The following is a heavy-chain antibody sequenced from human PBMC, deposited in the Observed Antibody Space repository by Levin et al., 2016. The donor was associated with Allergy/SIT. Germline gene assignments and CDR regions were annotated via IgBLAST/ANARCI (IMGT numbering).Heavy chain of an antibody. J-gene: IGHJ5*02. CDR2: IDPSDSYT. Sequence: KVSCKGSGYSFTSYWISWVRQMPGKGLEWMGRIDPSDSYTNYSPSFQGHVTISADKSISTAYLQWSSLKASDTAMYYCARAAVDFHCSGGSCYYNWFDPWGQGTLVTVSS. D-gene: IGHD2-15*01. CDR1: GYSFTSYW. CDR3: ARAAVDFHCSGGSCYYNWFDP. V-gene: IGHV5-10-1*01.